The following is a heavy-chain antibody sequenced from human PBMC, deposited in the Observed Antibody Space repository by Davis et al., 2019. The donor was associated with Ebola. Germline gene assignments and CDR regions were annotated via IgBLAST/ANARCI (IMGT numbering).Heavy chain of an antibody. CDR1: GGSFSGYY. CDR3: ARSGSYGNDY. J-gene: IGHJ4*02. Sequence: SETLSLTCAVYGGSFSGYYWSWIRQPPGKGLEWIGEINHSGSTNYNPSLKSRVTISVDTSKNQFSLKLSSVTAADTAVYYCARSGSYGNDYWGQGTLVTVSS. V-gene: IGHV4-34*01. CDR2: INHSGST. D-gene: IGHD5-18*01.